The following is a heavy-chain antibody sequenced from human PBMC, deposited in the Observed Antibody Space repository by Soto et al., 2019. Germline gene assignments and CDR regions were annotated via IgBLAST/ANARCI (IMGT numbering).Heavy chain of an antibody. D-gene: IGHD1-26*01. J-gene: IGHJ3*02. CDR1: GGPMSGYF. Sequence: KASETLSLTCNVSGGPMSGYFWSWFRLSAGKGLEWIGRIYTSGTTNYNPSFKSRVTMSMGTSWSHFSLRLTSVTAADSALYYCATATVPWAFDIWGPGTMVTVSS. CDR3: ATATVPWAFDI. CDR2: IYTSGTT. V-gene: IGHV4-4*07.